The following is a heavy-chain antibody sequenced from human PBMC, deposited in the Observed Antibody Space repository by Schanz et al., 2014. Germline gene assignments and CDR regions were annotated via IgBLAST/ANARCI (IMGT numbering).Heavy chain of an antibody. Sequence: EVQLVESGGIVVRPGGSLRLSCAASGFSFVDAWMSWVRQAPGRGLEWVANIKQDESERSYVDSVKGRFTISRDNPKNSLCLQMNSLRAEDTALYYCARVLGGDEGLDQWGQGTLVTVSS. CDR1: GFSFVDAW. CDR2: IKQDESER. V-gene: IGHV3-7*01. CDR3: ARVLGGDEGLDQ. J-gene: IGHJ4*02. D-gene: IGHD4-17*01.